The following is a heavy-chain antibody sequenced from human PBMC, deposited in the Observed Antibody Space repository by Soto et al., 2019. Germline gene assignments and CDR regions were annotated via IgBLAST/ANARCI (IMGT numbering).Heavy chain of an antibody. CDR1: GFTFSSYS. Sequence: EVQLVESGGGLVKPGGSLRLSCAASGFTFSSYSMNWVRQAPGKGLEWVSSISSSSSYIYYADSVKGRFTISRDNAKNSRYLQMNSLRAEDTAVYYCARGFTYSNYVCGYWGQGTLVTVSS. V-gene: IGHV3-21*01. J-gene: IGHJ4*02. CDR2: ISSSSSYI. D-gene: IGHD4-4*01. CDR3: ARGFTYSNYVCGY.